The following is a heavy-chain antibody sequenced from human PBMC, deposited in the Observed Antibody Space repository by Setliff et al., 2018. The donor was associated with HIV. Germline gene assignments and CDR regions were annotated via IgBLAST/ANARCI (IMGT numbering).Heavy chain of an antibody. J-gene: IGHJ4*02. CDR2: INPNSGGT. Sequence: ASVKVSCKASGDTFTDYYFHWLRQAPGQGLEWMGRINPNSGGTNYAQKFRGRVTMTRDTSISTVYMELSSLTSADTAVYYCARDTSSSYWGQGTPVTVSS. D-gene: IGHD2-2*01. CDR1: GDTFTDYY. CDR3: ARDTSSSY. V-gene: IGHV1-2*06.